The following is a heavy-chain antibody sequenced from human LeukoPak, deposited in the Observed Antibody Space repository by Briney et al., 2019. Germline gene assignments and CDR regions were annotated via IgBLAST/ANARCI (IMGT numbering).Heavy chain of an antibody. J-gene: IGHJ4*02. V-gene: IGHV4-59*12. CDR1: GGSISSYY. CDR2: IYYSGST. D-gene: IGHD3-16*02. Sequence: SETLSLTCTVSGGSISSYYWSWIRQPPGKGLEWIGYIYYSGSTNYNPSLKSRVTISVDTSKNQFSLKLSSVTAADTAVYYCARERSDYVWGSYRSPLDYWGQGTLVTVSS. CDR3: ARERSDYVWGSYRSPLDY.